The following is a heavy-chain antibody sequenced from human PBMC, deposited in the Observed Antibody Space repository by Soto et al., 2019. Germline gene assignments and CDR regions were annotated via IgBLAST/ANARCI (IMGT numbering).Heavy chain of an antibody. D-gene: IGHD3-22*01. CDR1: GDSISSGGFS. CDR2: IYHSGTA. J-gene: IGHJ4*02. Sequence: TSETLSLTCTVSGDSISSGGFSWTCIRQPPGGGLEWIGNIYHSGTASYNPALTSRVTISIDSSKNLFSLTLRSVTAADTALYYCARDLCSHYYDGSGLDYCAQRTLVPVSS. V-gene: IGHV4-30-2*01. CDR3: ARDLCSHYYDGSGLDY.